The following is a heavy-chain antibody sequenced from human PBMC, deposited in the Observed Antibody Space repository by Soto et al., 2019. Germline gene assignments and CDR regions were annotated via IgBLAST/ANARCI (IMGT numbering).Heavy chain of an antibody. CDR1: GGSISSYY. CDR2: IYYSGST. V-gene: IGHV4-59*08. CDR3: ARWDSSSSGAFDI. Sequence: TSETLSLTCTVSGGSISSYYWSWIRQPPGKGLEWIGYIYYSGSTNYNPSLKSRVTISVDTSKNQFSLKLSSVTAADTAVYYCARWDSSSSGAFDIWGQGTMVTVSS. D-gene: IGHD6-6*01. J-gene: IGHJ3*02.